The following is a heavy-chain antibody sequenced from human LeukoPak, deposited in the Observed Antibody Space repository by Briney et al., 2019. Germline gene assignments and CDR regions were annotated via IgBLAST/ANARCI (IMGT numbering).Heavy chain of an antibody. J-gene: IGHJ6*03. CDR3: AKVSFWSGYYKEPMDV. CDR1: GFTFSSYA. Sequence: GGSLRLSCAASGFTFSSYAMSWVRQAPGKGLEWVSAISESGGNTYYTDSVKGRFTISRDNSKNTLYLQMNSLRAEDTAVYYCAKVSFWSGYYKEPMDVWGKGTTVTVSS. V-gene: IGHV3-23*01. D-gene: IGHD3-3*01. CDR2: ISESGGNT.